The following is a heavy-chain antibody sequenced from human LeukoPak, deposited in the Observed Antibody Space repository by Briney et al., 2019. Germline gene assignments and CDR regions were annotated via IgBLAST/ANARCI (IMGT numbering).Heavy chain of an antibody. CDR1: GGSISSYY. J-gene: IGHJ5*02. CDR2: IHYSGST. CDR3: ARAGAMITFGGVILPFDP. Sequence: PSETLSLTCTVSGGSISSYYWSWIRQPPGKGLEWIGYIHYSGSTNYNPSLKSRVTISVDTSKNQFSLKLSSVTAADTAVYCCARAGAMITFGGVILPFDPWGQGTLVTVSS. D-gene: IGHD3-16*01. V-gene: IGHV4-59*01.